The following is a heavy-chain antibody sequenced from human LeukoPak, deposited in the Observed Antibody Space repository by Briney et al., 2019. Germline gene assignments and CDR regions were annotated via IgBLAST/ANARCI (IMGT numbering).Heavy chain of an antibody. Sequence: PSETLSLTCTVSGGSISSYYWSWIRQPPGKGLEWIGYIYYSGSTNYNPSPKSRVTISVDTSKNQFSLKLSSVTAADTAVYYCARSGSYFYDYWGQGTLVTVSS. J-gene: IGHJ4*02. CDR1: GGSISSYY. CDR2: IYYSGST. D-gene: IGHD1-26*01. CDR3: ARSGSYFYDY. V-gene: IGHV4-59*01.